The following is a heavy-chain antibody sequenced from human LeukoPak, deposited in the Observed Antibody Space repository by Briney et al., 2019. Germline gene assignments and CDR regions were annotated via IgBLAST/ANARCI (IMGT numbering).Heavy chain of an antibody. CDR3: ARAPTTNYYGSGSYSDY. CDR1: GFTFSSYE. Sequence: PGGSLRLSCTASGFTFSSYEMNWVRQAPGKGLEWVSYISSSGSTIYYAGSVKGRFTISRDNSKNTLYLQMGSLRAEDMAVYYCARAPTTNYYGSGSYSDYWGQGTLVTVSS. V-gene: IGHV3-48*03. J-gene: IGHJ4*02. CDR2: ISSSGSTI. D-gene: IGHD3-10*01.